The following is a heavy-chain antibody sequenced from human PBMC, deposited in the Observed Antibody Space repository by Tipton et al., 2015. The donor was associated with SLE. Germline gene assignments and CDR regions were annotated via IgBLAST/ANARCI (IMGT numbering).Heavy chain of an antibody. V-gene: IGHV3-74*01. CDR2: IKTDGSST. J-gene: IGHJ4*02. CDR3: VVESATAVG. CDR1: EFVGSNFW. D-gene: IGHD2-21*02. Sequence: SLRLSCEASEFVGSNFWMHWVRQAPGKGLMWVSRIKTDGSSTRYADSVKGRFTISRDNAKNTLHLQMNSLRAEDTGLYYCVVESATAVGGGQGTLVTVSS.